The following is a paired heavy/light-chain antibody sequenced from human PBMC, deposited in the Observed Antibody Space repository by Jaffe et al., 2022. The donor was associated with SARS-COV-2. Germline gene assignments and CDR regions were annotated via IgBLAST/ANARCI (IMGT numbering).Light chain of an antibody. Sequence: QSALTQPPSASGSPGQSVTISCTGTRSDVGGYNYVSWYQQHPGRAPKLMIFEVNKRPSGVPDRFSGSKSGNTASLTVSGLQAEDEADYYCSSHAGSFRVFGGGTKLTVL. J-gene: IGLJ3*02. CDR3: SSHAGSFRV. CDR1: RSDVGGYNY. V-gene: IGLV2-8*01. CDR2: EVN.
Heavy chain of an antibody. Sequence: EVQLVESGGVVVQAGGSLRLSCAASGFTFGDYTMHWVRQPPGKGLEWVSLITWDGNTDYADSVKGRFTISRDNSKNSLYLQMNSLRIEDSALYYCGKDLGGTYLPDYWGQGTLVTVSS. CDR2: ITWDGNT. CDR1: GFTFGDYT. D-gene: IGHD3-16*01. J-gene: IGHJ4*02. CDR3: GKDLGGTYLPDY. V-gene: IGHV3-43*01.